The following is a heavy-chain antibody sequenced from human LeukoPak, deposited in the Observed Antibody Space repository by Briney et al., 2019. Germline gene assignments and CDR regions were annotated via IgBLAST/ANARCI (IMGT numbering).Heavy chain of an antibody. CDR2: IYHSGST. CDR1: GGSISSSSYY. CDR3: ARVTYYYDSSGYYGAYYFDY. D-gene: IGHD3-22*01. V-gene: IGHV4-39*07. J-gene: IGHJ4*02. Sequence: SETLSLTCTVSGGSISSSSYYWGWIRQPPGKGLEWIGEIYHSGSTNYNPSLKSRVTISVDKSKNQFSLKLSSVTAADTAVYYCARVTYYYDSSGYYGAYYFDYWGQGTLVTVSS.